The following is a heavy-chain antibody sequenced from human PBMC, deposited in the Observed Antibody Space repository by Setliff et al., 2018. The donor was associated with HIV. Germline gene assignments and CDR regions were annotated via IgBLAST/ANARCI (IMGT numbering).Heavy chain of an antibody. J-gene: IGHJ4*02. D-gene: IGHD2-15*01. Sequence: SETLSLTCTSSGDSSSGYYWSWIRQPAGKGLEWLGRMHTSGNTNYNPSLTSRVTMSVDTSKNQFSLKLRSVTAADTAVYYCARDLGGPRNFDYWGQGTLVTVSS. CDR3: ARDLGGPRNFDY. V-gene: IGHV4-4*07. CDR2: MHTSGNT. CDR1: GDSSSGYY.